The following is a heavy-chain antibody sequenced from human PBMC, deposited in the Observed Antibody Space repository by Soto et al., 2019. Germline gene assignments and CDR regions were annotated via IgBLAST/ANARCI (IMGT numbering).Heavy chain of an antibody. CDR2: ISADSGYT. J-gene: IGHJ6*02. V-gene: IGHV1-18*01. CDR3: ARDRPPGSLYGMDA. CDR1: GYIFTTYG. Sequence: QLQLVQFGGEVARPGASVTVSCEASGYIFTTYGLSWVRQTPAHGLGWMGWISADSGYTQYAQCFQGRVTMTRDTCRITGYMTLRDLTSDDTGIYYCARDRPPGSLYGMDAWGQGTAVTVSS.